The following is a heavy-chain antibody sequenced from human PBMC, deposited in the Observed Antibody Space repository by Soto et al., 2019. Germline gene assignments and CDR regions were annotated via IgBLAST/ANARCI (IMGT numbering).Heavy chain of an antibody. D-gene: IGHD6-13*01. CDR2: INPSGGST. CDR3: AREPAAAAGPLDAFDI. J-gene: IGHJ3*02. V-gene: IGHV1-46*01. CDR1: GYTFTSYY. Sequence: ASVKVSCKASGYTFTSYYMHWVRQAPGQGLEWMGIINPSGGSTSYAQKFQGRVTMTRDTSTSTVYMELSSLRSGDTAVYYCAREPAAAAGPLDAFDIWGQGTMVTVSS.